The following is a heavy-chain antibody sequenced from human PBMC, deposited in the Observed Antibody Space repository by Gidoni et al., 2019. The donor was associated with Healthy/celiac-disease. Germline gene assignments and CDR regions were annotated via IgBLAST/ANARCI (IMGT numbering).Heavy chain of an antibody. CDR1: GGSISSSSYY. CDR2: IYYSGST. V-gene: IGHV4-39*07. Sequence: QLQLQESGQGLVKPSETLSLTCTVSGGSISSSSYYWGWIRQPPGKGLEWIGSIYYSGSTYYNPSLKSRVTISVDTSKNQFSLKLSSVTAADTAVYYCARVTTNPWLTSYFDYWGQGTLVTVSS. J-gene: IGHJ4*02. D-gene: IGHD3-9*01. CDR3: ARVTTNPWLTSYFDY.